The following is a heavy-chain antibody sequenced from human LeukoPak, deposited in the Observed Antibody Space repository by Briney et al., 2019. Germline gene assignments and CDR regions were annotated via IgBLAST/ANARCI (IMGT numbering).Heavy chain of an antibody. J-gene: IGHJ4*02. D-gene: IGHD3-22*01. V-gene: IGHV3-21*01. Sequence: GGSLRLSCAASGFTFSSYSMNWVRQAPGKGLEWVSSISSSSSYIYYADSVKGRFTISRDNAKNSLYLQMNSLRAEDTAVYYCARGSPYYYDSSGYYFDYWGQGTLVTVSS. CDR2: ISSSSSYI. CDR1: GFTFSSYS. CDR3: ARGSPYYYDSSGYYFDY.